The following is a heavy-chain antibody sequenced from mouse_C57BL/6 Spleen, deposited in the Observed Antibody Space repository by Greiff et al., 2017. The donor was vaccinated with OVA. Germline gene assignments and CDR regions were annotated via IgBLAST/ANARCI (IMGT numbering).Heavy chain of an antibody. J-gene: IGHJ2*01. CDR2: IYPGSGST. CDR3: ARSYYGSGY. D-gene: IGHD1-1*01. Sequence: QVQLQQPGAELVKPGASVTMSCKASGYTFTSYWITWVKQRPGQGLEWIGDIYPGSGSTNYNEKFKSKATLTVDTSSSTAYMQRSSLTSEYSAVDYCARSYYGSGYWGQGTTLTVSS. CDR1: GYTFTSYW. V-gene: IGHV1-55*01.